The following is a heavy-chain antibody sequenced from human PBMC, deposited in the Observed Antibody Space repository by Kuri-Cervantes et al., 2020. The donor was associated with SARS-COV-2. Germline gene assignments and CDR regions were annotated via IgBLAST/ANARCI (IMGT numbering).Heavy chain of an antibody. CDR2: ISAYNGYT. J-gene: IGHJ6*02. CDR3: AREDLGYCSSTSCYSKDSYCGMDV. D-gene: IGHD2-2*02. V-gene: IGHV1-18*01. Sequence: GESLKISCAASGFSLSSYGIHWVRQAPGQGLEWMGWISAYNGYTNYAQKFQGRVTMTTDTSTNTAYMELRSLRSDDTAVYYCAREDLGYCSSTSCYSKDSYCGMDVWGQGTTVTVSS. CDR1: GFSLSSYG.